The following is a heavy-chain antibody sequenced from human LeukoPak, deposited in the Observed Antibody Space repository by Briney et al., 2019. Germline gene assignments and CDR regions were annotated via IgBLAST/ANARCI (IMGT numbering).Heavy chain of an antibody. D-gene: IGHD1-26*01. CDR1: GGSISSITFY. CDR2: IYYSGST. V-gene: IGHV4-39*01. Sequence: PSETLSLTCTVSGGSISSITFYWGWIRQPPGKGLEWIGTIYYSGSTYYNPSLKSRVTISVDTSKNQFSLKLSSVTAADTAVYYCARPVSGSHSAFDYWGQGTLVTVSS. J-gene: IGHJ4*02. CDR3: ARPVSGSHSAFDY.